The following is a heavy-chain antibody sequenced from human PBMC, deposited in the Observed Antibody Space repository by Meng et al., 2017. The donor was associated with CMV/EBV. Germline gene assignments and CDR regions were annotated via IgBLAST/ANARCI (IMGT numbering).Heavy chain of an antibody. D-gene: IGHD2-21*01. Sequence: ELDVVESGGRLVQSGGSLRLSCTASGFTVSSNYMSWVRQAPGKGLEWISIIYGSGNTYYGDSVKGRFTISRDNSKNTLYLQMNSLRAEDTAVYYCAREIPQAWGYWGQGTLVTVSS. CDR1: GFTVSSNY. J-gene: IGHJ4*02. CDR2: IYGSGNT. V-gene: IGHV3-66*01. CDR3: AREIPQAWGY.